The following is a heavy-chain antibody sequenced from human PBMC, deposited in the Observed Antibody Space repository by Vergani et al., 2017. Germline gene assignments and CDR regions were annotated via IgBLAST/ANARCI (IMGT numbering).Heavy chain of an antibody. J-gene: IGHJ5*02. V-gene: IGHV1-24*01. CDR1: GYTLTELS. CDR3: ATYSQPYEYPRFYWFDP. D-gene: IGHD2-21*01. Sequence: VQLVQSGAEVKKPGATVKISCKVSGYTLTELSMHWVRQAPGKGLEWMGGFDPEDGETIYAQKFQGRVTMTEDTSTDTAYMELSSLRSEDTAVYYCATYSQPYEYPRFYWFDPWGQGTLVTVSS. CDR2: FDPEDGET.